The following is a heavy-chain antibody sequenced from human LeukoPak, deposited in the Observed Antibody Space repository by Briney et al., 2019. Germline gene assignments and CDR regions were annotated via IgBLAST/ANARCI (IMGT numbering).Heavy chain of an antibody. D-gene: IGHD3-10*02. V-gene: IGHV3-30*02. CDR3: AKDRTMLSGDNALDI. Sequence: GGSLRLSCGASGFTFSSYGMHWVRQAPGKGLEWVAFIRYDGNNKYQPDSVKGRFTISRDNSKNTLYLQMNSLRAEDTAVYYCAKDRTMLSGDNALDIWGQGTMVTVSS. CDR1: GFTFSSYG. CDR2: IRYDGNNK. J-gene: IGHJ3*02.